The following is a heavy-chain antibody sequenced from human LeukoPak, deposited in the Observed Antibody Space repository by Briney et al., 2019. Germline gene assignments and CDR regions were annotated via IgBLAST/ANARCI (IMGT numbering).Heavy chain of an antibody. CDR3: ARSEDTAMVTNY. D-gene: IGHD5-18*01. CDR2: ISYDGSNK. Sequence: HAGGSLRLSCAASGFTFSSYAMHWVRQAPGKGLEWVAVISYDGSNKYYADFVKGRFTISRDNSKNTLYLQMNSLRAEDTAVYYCARSEDTAMVTNYWGQGTLVTVSS. CDR1: GFTFSSYA. V-gene: IGHV3-30-3*01. J-gene: IGHJ4*02.